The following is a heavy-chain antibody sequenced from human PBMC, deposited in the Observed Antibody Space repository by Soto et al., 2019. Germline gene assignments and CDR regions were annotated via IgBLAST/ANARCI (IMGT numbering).Heavy chain of an antibody. J-gene: IGHJ3*01. CDR1: GFSLNTFGVG. CDR2: VYWDDDK. CDR3: ARRLHLDAFNF. Sequence: QITLKESGPTLVKPTQTLTLTCTFSGFSLNTFGVGVGWIRQPPGKALECLGVVYWDDDKRYSPSLKTRLSIPKDCFKNQAVRTMTNMNPTYAATYYCARRLHLDAFNFWSQGTMVAVSS. V-gene: IGHV2-5*02.